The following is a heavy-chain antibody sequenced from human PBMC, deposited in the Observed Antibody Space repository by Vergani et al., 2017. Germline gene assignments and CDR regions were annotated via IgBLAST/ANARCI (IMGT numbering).Heavy chain of an antibody. D-gene: IGHD4-17*01. CDR2: LRHDGNK. CDR3: AKKGSYGDYAED. J-gene: IGHJ4*02. Sequence: QVQLVEWGGGVVQPGGSLRLSCTASGFIFSSHGMHWVRQAPGKGLEWVAYLRHDGNKYYRDSVEGRFTISRDNSKNTLYLQMNSLRVEDTAIYYCAKKGSYGDYAEDWGQGTLVTVSS. V-gene: IGHV3-30*02. CDR1: GFIFSSHG.